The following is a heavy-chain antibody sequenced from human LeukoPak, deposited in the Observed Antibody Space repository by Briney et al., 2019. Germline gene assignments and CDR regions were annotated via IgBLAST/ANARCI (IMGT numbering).Heavy chain of an antibody. CDR2: IGHTGSIT. D-gene: IGHD6-13*01. CDR3: ARGAAAAEYYFDY. Sequence: GGSLRLSCAGSGFTFSSYSMNWVRHAPGKGLEWVSYIGHTGSITDYADSVKGRFTISRDNSKNTLYLQMNSLRAEDTAVYYCARGAAAAEYYFDYWGQGTLVTVSS. V-gene: IGHV3-48*01. J-gene: IGHJ4*02. CDR1: GFTFSSYS.